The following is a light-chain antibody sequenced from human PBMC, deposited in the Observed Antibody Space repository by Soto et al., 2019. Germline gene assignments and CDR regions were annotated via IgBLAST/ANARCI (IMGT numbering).Light chain of an antibody. CDR3: QQYNSYSLFT. CDR2: DAS. Sequence: IQMTQSPSTLSASVGDRVTITCRASQSINTWLAWYQQKPGKAPKLLIYDASSLESEVPSRFSGSGSGTEFTLTISSLQPDDFATYYCQQYNSYSLFTFGPGTKVDIK. J-gene: IGKJ3*01. CDR1: QSINTW. V-gene: IGKV1-5*01.